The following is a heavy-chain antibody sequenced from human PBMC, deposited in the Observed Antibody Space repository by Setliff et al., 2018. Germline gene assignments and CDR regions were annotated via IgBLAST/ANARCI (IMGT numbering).Heavy chain of an antibody. V-gene: IGHV4-34*01. CDR1: GGSFSGYY. J-gene: IGHJ4*02. CDR3: ARGRGWYRASGTGLDY. CDR2: INHSGST. Sequence: SETLSLTCAVYGGSFSGYYWSWIRQPPGKGLEWVGEINHSGSTNYNPSLKSRVTISVDTSKNQSSLKLNSVIAADTAVYYCARGRGWYRASGTGLDYWGQGTLVTVSS. D-gene: IGHD6-19*01.